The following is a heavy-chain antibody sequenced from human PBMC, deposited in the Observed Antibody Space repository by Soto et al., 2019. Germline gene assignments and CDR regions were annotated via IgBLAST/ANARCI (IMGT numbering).Heavy chain of an antibody. V-gene: IGHV5-51*01. J-gene: IGHJ3*02. D-gene: IGHD5-12*01. CDR3: ARLRIVGTIPDGIDI. Sequence: PGESLKISCQGSGYSFTSYWIAWVRQMPGKGLEWMGIIHPGDSDIRYSPSFQGQVTISADKSISTAHLQWNSLKASDSATYYCARLRIVGTIPDGIDIWGQGTMVTVSS. CDR2: IHPGDSDI. CDR1: GYSFTSYW.